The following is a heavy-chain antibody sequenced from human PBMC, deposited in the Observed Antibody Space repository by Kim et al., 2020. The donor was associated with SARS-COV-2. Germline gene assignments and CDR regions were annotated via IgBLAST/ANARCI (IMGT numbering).Heavy chain of an antibody. Sequence: NYAQKFQGRVTITADESTSTAYMELSSLRSEDTAVYYCAAYYYDSSGYSYWGQGTLVTVSS. J-gene: IGHJ4*02. V-gene: IGHV1-69*01. CDR3: AAYYYDSSGYSY. D-gene: IGHD3-22*01.